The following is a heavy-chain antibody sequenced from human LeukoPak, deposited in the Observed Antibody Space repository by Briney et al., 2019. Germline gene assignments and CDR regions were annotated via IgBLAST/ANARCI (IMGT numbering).Heavy chain of an antibody. D-gene: IGHD6-13*01. Sequence: SVKVSCKASGGTFSSYAISWVRQAPGQGLEWMGRIIPILGIANYAQKFQGRVTITADKSTSTAYMELSSLRSEDTAVYYCARSIAAAGPGGAFDIWGQGTMVTVSS. CDR1: GGTFSSYA. CDR2: IIPILGIA. CDR3: ARSIAAAGPGGAFDI. J-gene: IGHJ3*02. V-gene: IGHV1-69*04.